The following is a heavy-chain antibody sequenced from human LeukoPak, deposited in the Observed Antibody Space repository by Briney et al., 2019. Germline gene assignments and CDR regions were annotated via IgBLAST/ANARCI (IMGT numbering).Heavy chain of an antibody. CDR2: IWYDGSNK. J-gene: IGHJ3*02. D-gene: IGHD4-23*01. Sequence: GGSLRLSCAASGFTFSSYGMHWVRQAPGKGLEWVAVIWYDGSNKYYADSVKGRFTISRDNSKNTLYLQMNSLRAEDTAVYYCAREGIGSVVTPYAFDIWGQGTMVTVSS. CDR3: AREGIGSVVTPYAFDI. CDR1: GFTFSSYG. V-gene: IGHV3-33*01.